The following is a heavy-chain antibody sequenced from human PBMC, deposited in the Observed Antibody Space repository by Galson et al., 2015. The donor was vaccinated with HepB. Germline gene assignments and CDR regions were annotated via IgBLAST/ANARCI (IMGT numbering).Heavy chain of an antibody. Sequence: SLRLSCAASGFTFSSYSMNWVRQAPGKGLEWVSYISSSSSTIYYADSVKGRFTISKDNAKNSLYLQMNSLRAEDTAVYYCARDRGIAARRGFSMFDYWGQGTLVTVSS. CDR3: ARDRGIAARRGFSMFDY. J-gene: IGHJ4*02. CDR1: GFTFSSYS. CDR2: ISSSSSTI. D-gene: IGHD6-6*01. V-gene: IGHV3-48*01.